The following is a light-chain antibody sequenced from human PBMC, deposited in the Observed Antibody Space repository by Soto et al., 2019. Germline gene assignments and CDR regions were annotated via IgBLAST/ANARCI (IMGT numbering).Light chain of an antibody. J-gene: IGKJ5*01. Sequence: EIVMTQSPATLSVSPGERATLSCRASQSVSSNLAWYQQKPGQAPRLLIYGASNRATGIPARFSGSGSGTDFTLTISSLEPEDFAVYYCQQRSSWPITFGQGTRLEIK. V-gene: IGKV3-11*01. CDR2: GAS. CDR3: QQRSSWPIT. CDR1: QSVSSN.